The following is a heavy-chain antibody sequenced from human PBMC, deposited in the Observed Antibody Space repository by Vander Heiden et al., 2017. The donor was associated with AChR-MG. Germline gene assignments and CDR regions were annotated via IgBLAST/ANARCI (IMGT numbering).Heavy chain of an antibody. CDR3: ARDQWADY. CDR1: AFTFSSYP. V-gene: IGHV3-30*04. CDR2: ISTDGNNK. J-gene: IGHJ4*02. Sequence: QVQLVESGGGVVQPGRSLRLSCAASAFTFSSYPIFWVRQAPGKGLEWVAIISTDGNNKYYAESVKGRFTISRDNSKNTVSLQMNSLRAEDTAVYYCARDQWADYWGQGTLVTVSS. D-gene: IGHD1-26*01.